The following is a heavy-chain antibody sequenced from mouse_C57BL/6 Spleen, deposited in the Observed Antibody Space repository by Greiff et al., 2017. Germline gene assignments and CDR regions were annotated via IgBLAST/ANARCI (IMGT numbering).Heavy chain of an antibody. J-gene: IGHJ1*03. Sequence: QVQLQQPGAELVMPGASVKLSCKASGYTFTSYWMHWVKQRPGQGLEWIGEIDPSDSYTTYNQKFKGKSTLTVDKSSSTAYMQLSSLTSEDSAVYYCAREPTPWGFDVWGTGTTVTVSS. CDR1: GYTFTSYW. V-gene: IGHV1-69*01. CDR3: AREPTPWGFDV. CDR2: IDPSDSYT. D-gene: IGHD6-5*01.